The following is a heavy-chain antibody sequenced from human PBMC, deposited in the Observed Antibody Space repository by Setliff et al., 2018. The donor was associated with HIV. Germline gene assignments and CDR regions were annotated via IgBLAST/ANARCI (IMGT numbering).Heavy chain of an antibody. Sequence: PGGSLRLSCAASGFTFSSYGMHWVRQAPGKGLEWVAFIWSDGSDKYYADSVKGRFTIFRDNSKNTLYVQMNSLRVDDTAVYYCARDLYGVSATAFDVWG. J-gene: IGHJ3*01. CDR3: ARDLYGVSATAFDV. D-gene: IGHD6-13*01. V-gene: IGHV3-33*08. CDR1: GFTFSSYG. CDR2: IWSDGSDK.